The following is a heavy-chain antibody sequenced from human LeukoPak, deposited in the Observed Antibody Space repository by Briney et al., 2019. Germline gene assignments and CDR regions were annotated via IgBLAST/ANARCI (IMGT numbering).Heavy chain of an antibody. CDR3: ARAARVGATLDFDY. V-gene: IGHV1-2*04. J-gene: IGHJ4*02. Sequence: AASVKVSCKASGYTFTGYYMHWVRQAPGQGLEWMGWINPNSGGTNYAQKFQGWVTMTRDTSISTAYMELSRLRSDDTAVYYCARAARVGATLDFDYWGQGTLVTVSS. CDR2: INPNSGGT. CDR1: GYTFTGYY. D-gene: IGHD1-26*01.